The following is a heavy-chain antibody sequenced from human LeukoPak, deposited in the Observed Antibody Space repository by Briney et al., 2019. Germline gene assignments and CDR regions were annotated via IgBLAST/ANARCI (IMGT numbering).Heavy chain of an antibody. CDR3: ASLGTFGY. CDR1: GFTFSSYA. D-gene: IGHD1-7*01. J-gene: IGHJ4*02. Sequence: PGGSLRLSCAASGFTFSSYAMSWVRQAPRKGLEWVSTISGSGDSTYYADSVKGRFTISRDNSKNTLYLQMNNLRAEDTAVYYCASLGTFGYWGQGTLVTVSS. CDR2: ISGSGDST. V-gene: IGHV3-23*01.